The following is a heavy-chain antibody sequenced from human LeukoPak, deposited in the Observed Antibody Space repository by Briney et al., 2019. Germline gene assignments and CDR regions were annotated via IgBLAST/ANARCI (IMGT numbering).Heavy chain of an antibody. CDR2: IKQDGSEK. CDR3: ARESGSGSYGDYFDY. J-gene: IGHJ4*02. Sequence: GGSLRLSCAASGFTFSSYWMSWVRQAPGKGLEWVANIKQDGSEKYYVDSVKGRFTIPRDNAKNSLYLQMNSLRAEDTAVYYCARESGSGSYGDYFDYWGQGTLVTVSS. V-gene: IGHV3-7*01. D-gene: IGHD3-10*01. CDR1: GFTFSSYW.